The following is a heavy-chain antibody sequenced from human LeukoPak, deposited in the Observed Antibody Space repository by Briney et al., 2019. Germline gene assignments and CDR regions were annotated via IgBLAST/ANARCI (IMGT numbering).Heavy chain of an antibody. CDR1: GGSISSYY. Sequence: SETLSLTCTVSGGSISSYYWSWIRQPAGEGLEWIGRLHTSGSTHYNPSLKSRVTMSVDTSKNQFSLKLSSVTAADTAVYYCARDRGSWSGSYFRANRYYMDVWGKGTTVTVSS. CDR2: LHTSGST. CDR3: ARDRGSWSGSYFRANRYYMDV. D-gene: IGHD1-26*01. V-gene: IGHV4-4*07. J-gene: IGHJ6*03.